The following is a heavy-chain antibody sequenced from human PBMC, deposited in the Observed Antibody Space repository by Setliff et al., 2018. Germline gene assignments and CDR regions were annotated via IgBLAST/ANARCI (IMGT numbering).Heavy chain of an antibody. CDR1: GGSFSGYY. D-gene: IGHD3-22*01. CDR2: INHSGST. CDR3: ARDYYDSRGSYAFDI. V-gene: IGHV4-34*01. Sequence: PSETLSLTCAVYGGSFSGYYWNWMRQPPGKGLEWIGEINHSGSTNYNPSLKSRVTIPVDTSKNQFSLNLSSVTAADTAMYYCARDYYDSRGSYAFDIWGQGTVVTVSS. J-gene: IGHJ3*02.